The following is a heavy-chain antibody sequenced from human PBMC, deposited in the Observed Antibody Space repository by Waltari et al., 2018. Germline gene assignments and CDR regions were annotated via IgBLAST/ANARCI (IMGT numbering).Heavy chain of an antibody. Sequence: QVQLVQSGAEVKKPGSSVKVSCKASGGTFSSYAISWVRQAPGQGLEWMGGIIPILCIANYEQKFKGRVTITADEATSTAYMELSSLRSEDTAVYYCARATRDVVVVAATNDAFDIWGQGTMVTVSS. V-gene: IGHV1-69*04. CDR1: GGTFSSYA. CDR3: ARATRDVVVVAATNDAFDI. J-gene: IGHJ3*02. D-gene: IGHD2-15*01. CDR2: IIPILCIA.